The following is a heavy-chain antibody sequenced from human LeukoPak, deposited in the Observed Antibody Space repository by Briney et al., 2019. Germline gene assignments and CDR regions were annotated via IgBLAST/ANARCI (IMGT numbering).Heavy chain of an antibody. CDR1: GYTFSSYY. V-gene: IGHV1-46*01. Sequence: GASVKVSCKTSGYTFSSYYMHWVRQAPGQGFEWMGIINPSGGSTNHAQKFQGRVTMTRDMSTSTVYMELSSLRSEDTAVYYCARGPSGSYFPFDYWGQGTLVTVSS. CDR3: ARGPSGSYFPFDY. D-gene: IGHD1-26*01. J-gene: IGHJ4*02. CDR2: INPSGGST.